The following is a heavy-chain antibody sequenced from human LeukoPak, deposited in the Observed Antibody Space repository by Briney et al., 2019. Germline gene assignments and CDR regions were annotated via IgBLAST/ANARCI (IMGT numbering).Heavy chain of an antibody. CDR2: IWYDGSNK. CDR1: GFTFSSYG. V-gene: IGHV3-33*06. J-gene: IGHJ6*03. CDR3: AKASLYYYYYMDV. Sequence: PGGSLRLSCAASGFTFSSYGMHWVRQAPGKGLEWVAVIWYDGSNKYYADSVKGRFTISRDNSKNTLYLQMNSLRAEDTAVYYCAKASLYYYYYMDVWGKGTTVTVSS.